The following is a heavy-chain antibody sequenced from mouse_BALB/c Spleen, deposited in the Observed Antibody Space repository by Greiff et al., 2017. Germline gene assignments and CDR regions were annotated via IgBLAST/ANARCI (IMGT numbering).Heavy chain of an antibody. Sequence: EVQLVASGGGLVKPGGSLKLSCAASGFTFRDYYMYWVRQTPEKRLECVATLSDGGSYTYYPDSVKGRFTISRDNAKNNLYLKMSSLKSEDTAMYYCAREGTYYRYSWFAYWGQGTLVTVSA. CDR3: AREGTYYRYSWFAY. J-gene: IGHJ3*01. V-gene: IGHV5-4*02. CDR1: GFTFRDYY. CDR2: LSDGGSYT. D-gene: IGHD2-14*01.